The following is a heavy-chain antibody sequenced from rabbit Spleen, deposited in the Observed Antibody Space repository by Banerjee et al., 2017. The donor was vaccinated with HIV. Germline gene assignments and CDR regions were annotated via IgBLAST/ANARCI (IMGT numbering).Heavy chain of an antibody. CDR2: IDPIFGAT. J-gene: IGHJ4*01. CDR3: ARDDALTHSYAFNL. V-gene: IGHV1S45*01. CDR1: GFSFSSNW. Sequence: QQQLVESGGGLVKPAASLTLTCTASGFSFSSNWICWVRQAPGKGLEWIGCIDPIFGATYYASWAKGRFTISKTSSTTVTLQMTSLTAADTATYFCARDDALTHSYAFNLWGPGTLVTVS. D-gene: IGHD4-1*01.